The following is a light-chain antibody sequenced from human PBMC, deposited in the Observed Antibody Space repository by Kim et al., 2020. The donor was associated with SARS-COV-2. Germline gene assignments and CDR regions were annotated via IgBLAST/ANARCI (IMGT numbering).Light chain of an antibody. Sequence: VALGKTVRNTCQGDSLRTYYASWYQQTATQAPLLVMYGKNYRPSGIPDRFSVSSSRNTASLTITGALAEDEADYYCSIRDTSGDRVFGGGTQLTVL. V-gene: IGLV3-19*01. CDR2: GKN. CDR1: SLRTYY. J-gene: IGLJ2*01. CDR3: SIRDTSGDRV.